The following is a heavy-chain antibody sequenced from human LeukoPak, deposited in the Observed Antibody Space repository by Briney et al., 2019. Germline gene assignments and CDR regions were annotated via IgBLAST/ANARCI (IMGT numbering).Heavy chain of an antibody. J-gene: IGHJ3*02. Sequence: SETLSLTCTVSGYSISSGYYWGWIRQPPGKGLEWIGSIYHSGSTYYNPSLKSRVTISVDTSKNQFSLKLSSVTAADTAVYYCARSVTIFGVVTDAFDIWGQGTMATVSS. CDR1: GYSISSGYY. V-gene: IGHV4-38-2*02. CDR2: IYHSGST. D-gene: IGHD3-3*01. CDR3: ARSVTIFGVVTDAFDI.